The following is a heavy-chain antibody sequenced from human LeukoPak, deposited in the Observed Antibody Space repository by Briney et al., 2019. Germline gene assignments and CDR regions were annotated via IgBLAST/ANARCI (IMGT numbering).Heavy chain of an antibody. CDR1: GYTFTSYD. V-gene: IGHV1-8*01. D-gene: IGHD3-3*01. J-gene: IGHJ6*02. CDR2: MNPNSGNT. Sequence: ASVKVSCKASGYTFTSYDINWVRQATGQGLEWMGWMNPNSGNTGYAQKFQGRVTMTRDTSTSTVYMELSSLRSEDTAVYYCARENPPHSSNTIFGVVMGSYYYGMDVWGQGTTVTVSS. CDR3: ARENPPHSSNTIFGVVMGSYYYGMDV.